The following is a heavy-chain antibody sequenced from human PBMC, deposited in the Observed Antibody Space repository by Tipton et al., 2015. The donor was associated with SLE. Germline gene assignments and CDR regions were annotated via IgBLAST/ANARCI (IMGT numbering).Heavy chain of an antibody. CDR3: ARTVDTVTLYHYYYYGMDV. J-gene: IGHJ6*02. CDR2: IWYDGSNK. Sequence: SLRLSCAASGFIFSTYGMHWLRQAPGKGLEWVAVIWYDGSNKYYADSVKGRFTVSRDNSKNTVYLQMSSVRVEDTAVYYCARTVDTVTLYHYYYYGMDVWGQGTTVTVSS. V-gene: IGHV3-33*01. D-gene: IGHD5-18*01. CDR1: GFIFSTYG.